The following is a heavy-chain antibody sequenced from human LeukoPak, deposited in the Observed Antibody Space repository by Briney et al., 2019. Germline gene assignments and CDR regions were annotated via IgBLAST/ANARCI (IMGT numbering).Heavy chain of an antibody. CDR2: VSGDGVRT. V-gene: IGHV3-23*01. J-gene: IGHJ4*02. D-gene: IGHD2-2*01. Sequence: GGSLRLSCTGFISSNYAVSWVRQAPGKGLEWVSAVSGDGVRTFYADSVKGRFTISRDNSMSTLSLQMNSLRAEDTAVYYCAKEQDNQLLLSHFDYWGQGILVTVSS. CDR1: GFISSNYA. CDR3: AKEQDNQLLLSHFDY.